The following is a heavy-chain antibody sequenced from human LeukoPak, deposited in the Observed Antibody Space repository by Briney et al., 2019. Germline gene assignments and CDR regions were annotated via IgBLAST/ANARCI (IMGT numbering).Heavy chain of an antibody. CDR1: GFTFSTYG. CDR2: IWYDGNNK. J-gene: IGHJ2*01. D-gene: IGHD3-10*01. V-gene: IGHV3-33*06. CDR3: AKSYDNHNWYFHL. Sequence: GGSLRLSCAASGFTFSTYGMNCVRQAPGKGLEWVAIIWYDGNNKYYAASVKGRFTISRDNSKNTLYMQMNSLRADDTAVYYCAKSYDNHNWYFHLWGRGTLVTVSS.